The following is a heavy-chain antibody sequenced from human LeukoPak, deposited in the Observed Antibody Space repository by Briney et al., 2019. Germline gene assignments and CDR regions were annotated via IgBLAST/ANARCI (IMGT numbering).Heavy chain of an antibody. CDR1: GASITSYY. CDR3: ARLSIVGATNFDY. Sequence: PSETLSLTCTVSGASITSYYWSGIRQPPGKGLEWIGYIYYSGSTTYKPSLKSRVTISVDTSKNQFSLKLSSVTAADTAVYYCARLSIVGATNFDYWGQGTLVTVSS. V-gene: IGHV4-59*08. D-gene: IGHD1-26*01. CDR2: IYYSGST. J-gene: IGHJ4*02.